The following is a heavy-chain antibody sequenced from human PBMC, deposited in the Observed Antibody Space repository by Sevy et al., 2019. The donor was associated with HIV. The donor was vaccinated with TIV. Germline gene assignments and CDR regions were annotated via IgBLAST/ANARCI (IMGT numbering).Heavy chain of an antibody. CDR2: ISYDGSNK. D-gene: IGHD2-15*01. V-gene: IGHV3-30-3*01. J-gene: IGHJ4*02. CDR1: GFTFSSYA. Sequence: GGSLRLSCAASGFTFSSYAMHWVRQAPGKGLEWVAVISYDGSNKYYADSVKGRFTISRDNSKNTLYLRMNSLRAEDTAVYYCAGPPVVAAIFDYWGQGTLVTVSS. CDR3: AGPPVVAAIFDY.